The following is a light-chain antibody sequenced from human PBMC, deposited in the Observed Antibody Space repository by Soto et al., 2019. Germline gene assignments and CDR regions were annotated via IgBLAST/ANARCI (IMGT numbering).Light chain of an antibody. CDR1: SRDIGTSNL. V-gene: IGLV2-23*02. CDR2: EVT. Sequence: HSVLPQPASVSGSPGQSITISCTGTSRDIGTSNLVSWYQQYPGKAPKLMIYEVTKRPSGISSRFSGSKSGNTASLTISGLQPEDEADYYCFSYTGTSTSLFVFGTGNKVTVL. J-gene: IGLJ1*01. CDR3: FSYTGTSTSLFV.